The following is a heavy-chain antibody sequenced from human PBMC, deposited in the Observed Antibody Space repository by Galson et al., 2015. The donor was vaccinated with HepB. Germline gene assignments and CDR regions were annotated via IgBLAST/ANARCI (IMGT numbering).Heavy chain of an antibody. V-gene: IGHV3-74*01. CDR1: GFTFSSYW. CDR2: INSDGSST. Sequence: SLRLSCAASGFTFSSYWMHWVRQAPGKGLVWVSRINSDGSSTSYADSVKGRFTISRDNAKNTLYLQMNSLRAEDTAVYYCARETPGYYYMDVWGKGTTVTVSS. CDR3: ARETPGYYYMDV. J-gene: IGHJ6*03.